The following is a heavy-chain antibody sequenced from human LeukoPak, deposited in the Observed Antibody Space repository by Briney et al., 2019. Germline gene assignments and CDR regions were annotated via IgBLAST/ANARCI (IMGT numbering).Heavy chain of an antibody. CDR2: VYYGRTT. CDR3: VRHDGRGGATMGAFDS. CDR1: AASISSSSHH. V-gene: IGHV4-39*01. D-gene: IGHD4/OR15-4a*01. Sequence: SETLSLTCTVSAASISSSSHHWGWIRQSPGKGLEWIGSVYYGRTTYYSPSLDSRVTISLDTSANQFSLQLNSVTAADTAVYYCVRHDGRGGATMGAFDSWGQGSLVTVSS. J-gene: IGHJ5*01.